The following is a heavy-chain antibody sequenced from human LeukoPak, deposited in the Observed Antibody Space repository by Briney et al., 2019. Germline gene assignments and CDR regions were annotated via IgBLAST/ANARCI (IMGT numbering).Heavy chain of an antibody. Sequence: GGSLRLSCAASGSTFSRYWMHWVRQAPGKGPVWVSRIDSYGSTITYADSVKGRYTISRDNAKNTLYLQMNNLRVEDTAVYYCARDRQDPGAFASAFDIWGQGTLVDVSS. J-gene: IGHJ3*02. CDR2: IDSYGSTI. V-gene: IGHV3-74*03. CDR3: ARDRQDPGAFASAFDI. CDR1: GSTFSRYW. D-gene: IGHD4-17*01.